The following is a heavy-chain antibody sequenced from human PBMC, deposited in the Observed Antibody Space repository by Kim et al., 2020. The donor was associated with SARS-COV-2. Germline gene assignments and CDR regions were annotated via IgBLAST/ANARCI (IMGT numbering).Heavy chain of an antibody. J-gene: IGHJ3*02. Sequence: GGSLRLSCAASGFTFSSYSMNWVRQAPGKGLEWVSSISSSSSYIYYADSVKGRFTISRDNAKNSLYLQMNSLRAEDTAVYYCARVERYYDSSGYSHDAFDIWGQGTMVTVSS. CDR3: ARVERYYDSSGYSHDAFDI. CDR2: ISSSSSYI. V-gene: IGHV3-21*01. D-gene: IGHD3-22*01. CDR1: GFTFSSYS.